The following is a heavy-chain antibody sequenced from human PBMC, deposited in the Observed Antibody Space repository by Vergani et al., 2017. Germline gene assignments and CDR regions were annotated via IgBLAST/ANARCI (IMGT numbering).Heavy chain of an antibody. CDR1: GFTFSSYS. CDR3: ARLGDHLTSRQNAFDI. D-gene: IGHD1-14*01. V-gene: IGHV3-21*04. J-gene: IGHJ3*02. Sequence: EVQLVESGGGLVKPGGSLRLSCAASGFTFSSYSMNWVRQAPGKGLEWVSSISSSSSYIYYADSVKGRFTITRDNAKNSLYLQMNSLRAEDTAVYYCARLGDHLTSRQNAFDIWGQGTMVTVSS. CDR2: ISSSSSYI.